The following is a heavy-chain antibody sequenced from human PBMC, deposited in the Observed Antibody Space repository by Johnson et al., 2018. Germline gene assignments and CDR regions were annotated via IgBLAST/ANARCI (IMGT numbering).Heavy chain of an antibody. Sequence: VQLVESGGGLAQPGRSLRLSCTASGFTFGDFAMSWFRQAPGKGLECVGFIRSKAYGGTTEYAASVEGRFTISRDDSKSITYLQMNRLTIEAAALYYCTRLRTDYGDSVGYYMDVWGKGTTVTVSS. D-gene: IGHD4-17*01. J-gene: IGHJ6*03. CDR3: TRLRTDYGDSVGYYMDV. CDR1: GFTFGDFA. CDR2: IRSKAYGGTT. V-gene: IGHV3-49*03.